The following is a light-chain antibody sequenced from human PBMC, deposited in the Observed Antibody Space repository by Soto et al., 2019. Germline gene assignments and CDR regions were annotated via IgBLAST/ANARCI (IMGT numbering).Light chain of an antibody. CDR1: SSDVGSYNR. CDR3: NVYTSSRTYV. Sequence: QSVLTQPPSVSGSPGQSVTISCTGTSSDVGSYNRVCWYQQPPGTAPKLIIYEVSNRPSGVPDRFSGSKSGNTASLTISGLQAEDEADYYCNVYTSSRTYVFGTGNKVTVL. V-gene: IGLV2-18*01. CDR2: EVS. J-gene: IGLJ1*01.